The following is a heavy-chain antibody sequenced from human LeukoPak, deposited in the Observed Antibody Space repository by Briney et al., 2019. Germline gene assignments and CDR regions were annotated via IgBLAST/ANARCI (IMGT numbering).Heavy chain of an antibody. J-gene: IGHJ3*02. D-gene: IGHD5-24*01. CDR2: INHSGST. Sequence: SETLSLTCAVYGGSFSGYYWSWIRQPPGKGLERIGEINHSGSTNYNPSLKSRVTISVDTSKNQFSLKLSSVTAADTAVYYCARMLGFGLHDAFDIWGQGTMVTVSS. CDR3: ARMLGFGLHDAFDI. CDR1: GGSFSGYY. V-gene: IGHV4-34*01.